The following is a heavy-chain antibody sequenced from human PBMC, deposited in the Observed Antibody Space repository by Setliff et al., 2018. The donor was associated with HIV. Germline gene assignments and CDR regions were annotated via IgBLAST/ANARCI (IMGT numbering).Heavy chain of an antibody. D-gene: IGHD5-12*01. J-gene: IGHJ6*03. CDR3: ARVVGYSGYDFGYMDV. CDR2: ITADSKII. CDR1: GFTFSRYS. Sequence: GGSLRLSCTASGFTFSRYSMNWVRQAPGKGLEWVAYITADSKIISYAESVKGRFTISRDNAKNSLYLQMNSLRAEDTAVYYCARVVGYSGYDFGYMDVWGKGTTVTVSS. V-gene: IGHV3-48*04.